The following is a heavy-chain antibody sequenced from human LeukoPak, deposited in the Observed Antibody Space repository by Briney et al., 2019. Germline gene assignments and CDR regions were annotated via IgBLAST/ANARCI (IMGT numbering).Heavy chain of an antibody. D-gene: IGHD6-19*01. CDR2: ISGSGGST. CDR3: AKDSSGWWNWFDP. CDR1: GFTFSSYG. V-gene: IGHV3-23*01. Sequence: GGSLRLSCAASGFTFSSYGMSWVRQAPGKGLEWVSAISGSGGSTYYADSVKGRFTISRDNSKNTLYLQMNSLKAEDTAVYYCAKDSSGWWNWFDPWGQGTLVTVSS. J-gene: IGHJ5*02.